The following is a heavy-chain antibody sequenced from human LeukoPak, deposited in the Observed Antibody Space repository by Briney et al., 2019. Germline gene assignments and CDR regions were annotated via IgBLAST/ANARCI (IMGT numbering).Heavy chain of an antibody. CDR1: GYTSTGYY. D-gene: IGHD4-17*01. V-gene: IGHV1-2*02. Sequence: ASVKVSCKASGYTSTGYYMHWVRQAPGQGLEWMGWINPLSGGANYAERFQGRVTLTWDTSISTAYMELSRLKYDDMALYYCARGSVTTDAFDIWGQGTMVIVSS. J-gene: IGHJ3*02. CDR2: INPLSGGA. CDR3: ARGSVTTDAFDI.